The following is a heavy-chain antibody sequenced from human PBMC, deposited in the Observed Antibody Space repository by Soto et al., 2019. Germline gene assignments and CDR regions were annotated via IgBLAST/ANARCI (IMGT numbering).Heavy chain of an antibody. CDR3: AREKDSSGWYGRSLDY. CDR2: TYYRSKWYN. D-gene: IGHD6-19*01. J-gene: IGHJ4*02. Sequence: SQTLSLTCAISGDSVSSNSAAWNWIRQSPSRGLEWLGRTYYRSKWYNDYAVSVKSRITINPDTSKNQFSLQLNSVTPEDTAVYYCAREKDSSGWYGRSLDYWGQGTLVTVSS. V-gene: IGHV6-1*01. CDR1: GDSVSSNSAA.